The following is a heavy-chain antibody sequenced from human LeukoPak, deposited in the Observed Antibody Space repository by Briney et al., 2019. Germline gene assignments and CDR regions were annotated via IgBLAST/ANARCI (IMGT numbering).Heavy chain of an antibody. V-gene: IGHV3-23*01. Sequence: GGSLRLSCAASGFTFSSYAMSWVRQAPGKGLEWVSTISSSGGYTYYADSVKGRFTISRDNAKNSLNLQMNSLRAEDTAVYYCARDFPLWFDPWGQGTLVTVSS. CDR3: ARDFPLWFDP. J-gene: IGHJ5*02. CDR2: ISSSGGYT. CDR1: GFTFSSYA.